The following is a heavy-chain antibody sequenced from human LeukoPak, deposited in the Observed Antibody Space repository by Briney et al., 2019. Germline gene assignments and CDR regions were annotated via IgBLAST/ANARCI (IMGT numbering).Heavy chain of an antibody. J-gene: IGHJ4*02. V-gene: IGHV1-69*05. CDR3: GRKAGDCGGGSCYSIDY. Sequence: SVKVSCKAFGGSFSSEAISWVRQAPGQGLEWMGGIIPIFGTANYAQKFQGSVTITTDESTSTAYMEVSSLRSEDTAVYYCGRKAGDCGGGSCYSIDYWGQGTLVTVSS. D-gene: IGHD2-15*01. CDR2: IIPIFGTA. CDR1: GGSFSSEA.